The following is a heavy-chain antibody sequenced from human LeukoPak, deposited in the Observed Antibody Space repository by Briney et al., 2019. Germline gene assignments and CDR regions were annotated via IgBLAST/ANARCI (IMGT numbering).Heavy chain of an antibody. CDR1: GYTFTSYY. CDR2: INPSGGST. CDR3: ARSVGATGYFDY. V-gene: IGHV1-46*01. J-gene: IGHJ4*02. D-gene: IGHD1-26*01. Sequence: ASVKVSCKASGYTFTSYYMHWVRQAPGQGLEWMGIINPSGGSTGYAQKFQGRVTMTRDTSTSTVYMELSSLRSEDTAVYYCARSVGATGYFDYWGQGTLVTVSS.